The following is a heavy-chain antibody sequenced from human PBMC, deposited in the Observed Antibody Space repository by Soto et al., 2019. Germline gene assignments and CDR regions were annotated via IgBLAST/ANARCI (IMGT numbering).Heavy chain of an antibody. Sequence: QVQLVQSGAEVKKPGSSVKVSCRASGVSFTDHGISWLRQAPGQGLEWIGGFTPKFGTANYAPKFQGRVSIDADESNTTASVTLSSLRPEDTAVYFCARGVVSGFEHWYFDLWGRGTLITVSS. J-gene: IGHJ2*01. CDR1: GVSFTDHG. CDR3: ARGVVSGFEHWYFDL. CDR2: FTPKFGTA. D-gene: IGHD5-12*01. V-gene: IGHV1-69*01.